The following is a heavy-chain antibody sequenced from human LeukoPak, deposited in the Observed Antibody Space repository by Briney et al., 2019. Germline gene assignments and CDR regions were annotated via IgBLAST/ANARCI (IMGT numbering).Heavy chain of an antibody. CDR2: ISYSGST. CDR3: ARGRLKRYYYDSNPPFDP. V-gene: IGHV4-39*07. CDR1: SDSFSRRTSY. Sequence: SETLSLTCTASSDSFSRRTSYWGWLRQPPGKGLEWIGSISYSGSTSYNPSLKSRVTISVDTSKNQFSLKLSSVTAADTAVYYCARGRLKRYYYDSNPPFDPWGQGTLVTVSS. J-gene: IGHJ5*02. D-gene: IGHD3-22*01.